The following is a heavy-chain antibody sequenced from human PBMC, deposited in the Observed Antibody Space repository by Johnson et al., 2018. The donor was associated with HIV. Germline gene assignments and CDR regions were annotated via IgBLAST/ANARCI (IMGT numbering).Heavy chain of an antibody. CDR3: AKSTQANILRESGPYGAFDI. D-gene: IGHD3-10*01. Sequence: QVQLVESGGGLVQPGGSLRLSCAASGFTFSSYAMSWVRQAPGKGLEWVALVSYDGRNQYHADSVKGRFTISRDNSKNTLYLQMNSLRAEDTAVYYCAKSTQANILRESGPYGAFDIWGQGTMVTVSS. CDR1: GFTFSSYA. CDR2: VSYDGRNQ. V-gene: IGHV3-30-3*02. J-gene: IGHJ3*02.